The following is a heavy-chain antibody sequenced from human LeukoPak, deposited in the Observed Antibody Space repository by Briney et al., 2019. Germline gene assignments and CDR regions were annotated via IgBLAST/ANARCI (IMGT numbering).Heavy chain of an antibody. CDR2: INSDGRST. J-gene: IGHJ4*02. D-gene: IGHD3-22*01. Sequence: GGSLRLSCAASGFTFSSHWMHWVRQAPGKGLVWVSRINSDGRSTSYVDSVAGRFTISRDNAKNTLYLQMNSLRAEDTAVYYCARGNYYDSSGPGGYWGRGTLVIVSS. CDR3: ARGNYYDSSGPGGY. CDR1: GFTFSSHW. V-gene: IGHV3-74*01.